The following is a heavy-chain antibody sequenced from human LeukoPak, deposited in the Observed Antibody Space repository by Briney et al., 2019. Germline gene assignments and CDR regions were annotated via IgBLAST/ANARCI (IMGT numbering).Heavy chain of an antibody. Sequence: GGSLRLSCAASGFTFSSYAMHWVRQAPGKGLEYVSAISSNGGSTYYANSVKGRFTISRDNSKNTLYLQMGSLRAEDMAVYYCARLGCSSFDYWGQGTLVTVSS. CDR3: ARLGCSSFDY. CDR1: GFTFSSYA. J-gene: IGHJ4*02. CDR2: ISSNGGST. D-gene: IGHD3-10*02. V-gene: IGHV3-64*01.